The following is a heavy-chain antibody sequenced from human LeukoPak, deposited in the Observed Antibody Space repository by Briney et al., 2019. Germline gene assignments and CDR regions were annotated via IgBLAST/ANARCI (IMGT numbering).Heavy chain of an antibody. CDR2: IYYSGST. D-gene: IGHD3-10*01. Sequence: SQTPSLTCTVSGGSISSGGYYWSWIRQHPGRGLEWIGYIYYSGSTYYNPSLKSRVTISVDTSKNQFSLKLSSVTAADTAVYYCASITMVRGVIIMAFDIWGQGTKVTVSS. V-gene: IGHV4-31*03. CDR1: GGSISSGGYY. CDR3: ASITMVRGVIIMAFDI. J-gene: IGHJ3*02.